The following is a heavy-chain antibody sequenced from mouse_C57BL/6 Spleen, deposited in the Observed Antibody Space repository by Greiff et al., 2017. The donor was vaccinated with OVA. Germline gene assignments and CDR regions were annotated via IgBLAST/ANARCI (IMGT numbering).Heavy chain of an antibody. CDR1: GYTFTDYN. CDR3: ARRNYGSSYWFAY. J-gene: IGHJ3*01. V-gene: IGHV1-18*01. D-gene: IGHD1-1*01. CDR2: INPNNGGT. Sequence: EVQLQQSGPELVKPGASVKIPCKASGYTFTDYNMDWVKQSHGKSLEWIGDINPNNGGTIYNQKFKGKATLTVDKSSSTAYMELRSLTSEDTAVYYCARRNYGSSYWFAYWGQGTLVTVSA.